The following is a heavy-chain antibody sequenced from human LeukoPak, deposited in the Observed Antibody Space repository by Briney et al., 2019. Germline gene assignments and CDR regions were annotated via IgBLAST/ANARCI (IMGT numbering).Heavy chain of an antibody. Sequence: SETLSLTCTVSGGSISSSSYYWGWIRQPPGKGLEWIGSIYYSGSTYYNPSLKSRTTITVDTSKNQFSLKLSSVTSADTAVYYGARHGSSQYDFWSGYSLIDYWGQGTLVTVSS. CDR2: IYYSGST. D-gene: IGHD3-3*01. CDR1: GGSISSSSYY. CDR3: ARHGSSQYDFWSGYSLIDY. V-gene: IGHV4-39*01. J-gene: IGHJ4*02.